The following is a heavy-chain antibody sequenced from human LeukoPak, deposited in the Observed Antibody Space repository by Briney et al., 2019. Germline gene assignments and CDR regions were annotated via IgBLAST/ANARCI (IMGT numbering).Heavy chain of an antibody. CDR2: VNLQGST. V-gene: IGHV4-4*02. CDR1: GGSITNTNY. CDR3: AREGGPYRPLDC. Sequence: SETPSPTRGVPGGSITNTNYWALVRQPPGKGLGWIGEVNLQGSTNYNPSLMGRVAIAVDTSENHISLQLTSVTAADTAVYYCAREGGPYRPLDCSGQGTLVTVSS. J-gene: IGHJ4*02.